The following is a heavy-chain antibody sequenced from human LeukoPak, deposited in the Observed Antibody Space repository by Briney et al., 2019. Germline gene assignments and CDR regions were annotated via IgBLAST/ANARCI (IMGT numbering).Heavy chain of an antibody. Sequence: SVKVSCKASGGNFSGYAISWVRQAPGQGLEWMGAIIPIFGTANYAQKFQGRVTITADESTSTAYMELSSLRSEDTAVYYCAREKSCSSTSCYGYFDYWGQATLVTVSS. CDR1: GGNFSGYA. J-gene: IGHJ4*02. D-gene: IGHD2-2*01. V-gene: IGHV1-69*13. CDR2: IIPIFGTA. CDR3: AREKSCSSTSCYGYFDY.